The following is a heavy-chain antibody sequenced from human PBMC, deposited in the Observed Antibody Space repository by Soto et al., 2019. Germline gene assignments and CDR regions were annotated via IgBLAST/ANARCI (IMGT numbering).Heavy chain of an antibody. CDR2: INPGTGYT. CDR3: TRDLNGGNPFDY. J-gene: IGHJ4*02. CDR1: GYTLPNYS. D-gene: IGHD2-8*01. Sequence: QVQFVQSGAEVKKPGASVRLSCKPSGYTLPNYSIQWVRQAAGQGLQWLGWINPGTGYTESSQRFQGRLTLTMDNSATMFYMDLTSLTSEDTAVYFCTRDLNGGNPFDYWGQGTLVTVSS. V-gene: IGHV1-3*01.